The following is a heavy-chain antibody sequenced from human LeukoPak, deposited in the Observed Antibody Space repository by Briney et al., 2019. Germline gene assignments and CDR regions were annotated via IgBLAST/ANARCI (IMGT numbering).Heavy chain of an antibody. J-gene: IGHJ3*02. CDR3: AREISHYDSSGYYLNDAFDI. CDR1: GGSISSYY. Sequence: SETLSLTCTVSGGSISSYYWSWIRQPPGKGLEWIGYIYYSGSTNYNPYLKSRVTISVDTSKNQFSLKLSSVTAADTAVYYCAREISHYDSSGYYLNDAFDIWGQGTMVTVSS. V-gene: IGHV4-59*01. CDR2: IYYSGST. D-gene: IGHD3-22*01.